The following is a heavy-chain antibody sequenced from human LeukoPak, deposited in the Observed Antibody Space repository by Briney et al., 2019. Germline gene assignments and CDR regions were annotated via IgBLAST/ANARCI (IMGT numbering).Heavy chain of an antibody. Sequence: PSETLSLTCAVYGGSFSGYYWSWIRQPPGKGLEWIGEINHSGSTYYNPSLKSRVTISVDTSKNQFSLKLSSVTAADTAVYYCAIIAAAGNFDYWGQGTLVTVSS. CDR3: AIIAAAGNFDY. D-gene: IGHD6-13*01. CDR2: INHSGST. J-gene: IGHJ4*02. CDR1: GGSFSGYY. V-gene: IGHV4-34*01.